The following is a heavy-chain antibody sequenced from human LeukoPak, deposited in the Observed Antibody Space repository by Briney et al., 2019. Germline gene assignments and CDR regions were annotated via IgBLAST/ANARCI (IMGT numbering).Heavy chain of an antibody. J-gene: IGHJ4*02. CDR3: TRGLLWFGELSPPGY. CDR2: INAGNDNT. D-gene: IGHD3-10*01. Sequence: ASVKVSCKASGYTFTSYAMHWVRQAPGQRLEWMGWINAGNDNTKYSQKFQGRVTFTRDTSASTVYMELSSLRSEDTAVYYCTRGLLWFGELSPPGYWGQGTLVTVSS. CDR1: GYTFTSYA. V-gene: IGHV1-3*01.